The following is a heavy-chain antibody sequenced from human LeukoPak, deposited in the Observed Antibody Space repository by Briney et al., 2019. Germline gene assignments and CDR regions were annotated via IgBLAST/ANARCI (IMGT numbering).Heavy chain of an antibody. Sequence: SETLSLTCTVSGGSISSSSYYWGRIRQPPGKGLEWIGSIYYSGSTYYNPTLKSRVTISVDTSKNQFSLKPSSATAADTAVYQCATRNQLRVFDYWGQGTLVTVSS. CDR3: ATRNQLRVFDY. CDR2: IYYSGST. CDR1: GGSISSSSYY. J-gene: IGHJ4*02. D-gene: IGHD1-14*01. V-gene: IGHV4-39*01.